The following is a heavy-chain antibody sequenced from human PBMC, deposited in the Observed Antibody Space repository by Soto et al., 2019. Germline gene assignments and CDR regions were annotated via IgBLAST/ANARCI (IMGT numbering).Heavy chain of an antibody. CDR3: ARGGSQGAFDI. CDR2: ISDSGDST. CDR1: GFRFSSYA. V-gene: IGHV3-23*01. D-gene: IGHD2-15*01. J-gene: IGHJ3*02. Sequence: EVQLLESGGGLVQPGGSLRLSCAASGFRFSSYAMSWVRQAPGKGLEWVSAISDSGDSTYYADSVRGRFTISRDNSKNTLYLQMNSLRAEDTAVYYCARGGSQGAFDIWGQGTMVTVSS.